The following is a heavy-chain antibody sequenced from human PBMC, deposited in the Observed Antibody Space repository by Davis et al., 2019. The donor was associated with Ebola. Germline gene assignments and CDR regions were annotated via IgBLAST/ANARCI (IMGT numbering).Heavy chain of an antibody. CDR3: TMAERYCSSTRCYGDY. D-gene: IGHD2-2*01. V-gene: IGHV3-73*01. J-gene: IGHJ4*02. CDR2: IRSKANSYAT. Sequence: GGSLRLSCAASGFTFSGSAMHWVRQASGKGLEWVGRIRSKANSYATAYAASVKGRFTISRDDSKPTAYLQMNSLKTEATAVYYCTMAERYCSSTRCYGDYWGPGNLVTVSS. CDR1: GFTFSGSA.